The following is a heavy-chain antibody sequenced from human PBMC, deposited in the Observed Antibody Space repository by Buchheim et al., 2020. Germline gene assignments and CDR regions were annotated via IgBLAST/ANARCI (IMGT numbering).Heavy chain of an antibody. CDR3: AKGRDIVVVVAEGVDY. J-gene: IGHJ4*02. D-gene: IGHD2-15*01. CDR1: GFTFSSYG. V-gene: IGHV3-30*18. CDR2: ISYDGSNK. Sequence: QVQLVESGGGVVQPGRSLRLSCAASGFTFSSYGMHWVRQAPGKGLEWVAVISYDGSNKYYADSVKGRFTISRGNSKNTLYLQMNSLRAEDTAVYYCAKGRDIVVVVAEGVDYWGQGTL.